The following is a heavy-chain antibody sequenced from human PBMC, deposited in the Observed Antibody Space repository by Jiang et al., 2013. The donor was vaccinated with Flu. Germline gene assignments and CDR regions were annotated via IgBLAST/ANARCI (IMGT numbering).Heavy chain of an antibody. CDR1: GYTFASSG. J-gene: IGHJ6*03. CDR3: ARDRLEVAAMYYYMDV. D-gene: IGHD5-12*01. V-gene: IGHV1-3*01. CDR2: INAGNGDT. Sequence: GAEVKKPGASVKVTCKTSGYTFASSGLHWVRQGPGQRLEWMGWINAGNGDTRYSQKFQGRVTITRDTSASTAYMDLNSLRSEDTAVYFCARDRLEVAAMYYYMDVWGKGTTVTVSS.